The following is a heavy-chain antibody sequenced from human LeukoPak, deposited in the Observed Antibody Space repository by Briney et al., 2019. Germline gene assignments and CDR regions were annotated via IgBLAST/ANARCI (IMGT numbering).Heavy chain of an antibody. V-gene: IGHV4-4*02. Sequence: SGTLSLTCAASGGSISSSNWWSWVRQPPGKGLEWIGEIYHSGSTNYNPSLKSRVTISVDKSKNQFSLKLSSVTAADTAVYYCARGPGGEDYYDSSGYYWGQGTLVTVSS. J-gene: IGHJ4*01. CDR1: GGSISSSNW. D-gene: IGHD3-22*01. CDR3: ARGPGGEDYYDSSGYY. CDR2: IYHSGST.